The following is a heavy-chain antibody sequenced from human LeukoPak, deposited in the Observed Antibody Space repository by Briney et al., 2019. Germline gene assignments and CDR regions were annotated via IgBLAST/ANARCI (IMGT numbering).Heavy chain of an antibody. CDR1: GGSISSYY. Sequence: SETLSLTCTVSGGSISSYYWSWIRQPPGKGLEWIGYIYYSGSTNYNPSLKSRVTISVDTSKNQFSLKLSSVTAADTAVCYCARDGSYGDYTDYWGQGTLVTVSS. J-gene: IGHJ4*02. D-gene: IGHD4-17*01. CDR2: IYYSGST. CDR3: ARDGSYGDYTDY. V-gene: IGHV4-59*01.